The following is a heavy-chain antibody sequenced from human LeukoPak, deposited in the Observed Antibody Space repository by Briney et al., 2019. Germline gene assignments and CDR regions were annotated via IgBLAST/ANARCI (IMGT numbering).Heavy chain of an antibody. CDR1: GGSISSSSYY. CDR3: ARLGITMVRGVIGYFDY. V-gene: IGHV4-39*01. D-gene: IGHD3-10*01. Sequence: SETLSLTCTVSGGSISSSSYYWGWIRQPPGKGLEWIGSIYYSGSTYYNPSLKSRVTISVDTSKNQFSLKLSSVTAADTAVYYCARLGITMVRGVIGYFDYWGREPWSPSPQ. J-gene: IGHJ4*02. CDR2: IYYSGST.